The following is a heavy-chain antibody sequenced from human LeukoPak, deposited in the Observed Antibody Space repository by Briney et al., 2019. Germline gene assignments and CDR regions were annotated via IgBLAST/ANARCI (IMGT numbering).Heavy chain of an antibody. V-gene: IGHV4-4*07. CDR3: AREIRGADAFDI. J-gene: IGHJ3*02. Sequence: SETLSLTCTVSGGSISRYFWSWIRQPAGKGLEWIGRIYTSGSTNYSPSPKSRVTMSEDTSKNQFSLKLSSVTAADTAVYYCAREIRGADAFDIWGQGAMVTVSS. D-gene: IGHD1-26*01. CDR2: IYTSGST. CDR1: GGSISRYF.